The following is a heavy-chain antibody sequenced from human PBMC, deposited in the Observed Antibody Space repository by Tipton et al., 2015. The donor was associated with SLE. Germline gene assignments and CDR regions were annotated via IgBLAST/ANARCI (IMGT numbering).Heavy chain of an antibody. D-gene: IGHD4-17*01. Sequence: TLSLTCTVSGGSFSSASYYWRWNWIRQPAGKGLEWIGRISNSGSTTYNPSRKSRVTISVDTSKNQFSLKLSSVTAADTAVYYCARAYGDPLWGRGTLVTVSS. CDR1: GGSFSSASYY. J-gene: IGHJ2*01. V-gene: IGHV4-61*02. CDR3: ARAYGDPL. CDR2: ISNSGST.